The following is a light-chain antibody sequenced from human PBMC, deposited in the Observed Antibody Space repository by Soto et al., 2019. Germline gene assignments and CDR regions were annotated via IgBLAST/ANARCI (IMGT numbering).Light chain of an antibody. CDR1: ISDVGGYNY. V-gene: IGLV2-14*01. Sequence: QSVLTQTSSVSGSPGQSITISCTGTISDVGGYNYVSWYQQHPGKAPRLMIFEVSERPSGVSNRFYGSKSGNTASLTISGLQAEDAADYYCSSYKRSGTPLVFGTGTKVTVL. J-gene: IGLJ1*01. CDR3: SSYKRSGTPLV. CDR2: EVS.